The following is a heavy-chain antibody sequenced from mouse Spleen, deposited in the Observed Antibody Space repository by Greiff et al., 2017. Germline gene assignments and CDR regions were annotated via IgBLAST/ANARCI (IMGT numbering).Heavy chain of an antibody. Sequence: EVMLVESGPELVKPGASVKIPCKASGYTFTDYNMDWVKQSHGKSLEWIGDINPNNGGTIYNQKFKGKATLTVDKSSSTAYMELRSLTSEDTAVYYCARRDGYYEVGLFAYWGQGTLVTVSA. V-gene: IGHV1-18*01. J-gene: IGHJ3*01. CDR3: ARRDGYYEVGLFAY. D-gene: IGHD2-3*01. CDR1: GYTFTDYN. CDR2: INPNNGGT.